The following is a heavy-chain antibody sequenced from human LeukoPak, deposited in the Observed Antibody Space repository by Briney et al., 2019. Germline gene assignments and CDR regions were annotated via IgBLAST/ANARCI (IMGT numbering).Heavy chain of an antibody. CDR3: ALDSGWSAFDI. Sequence: PSETLSLTCTVSGGSIISGGYYWSWIRQHPGKGLEWIGYIYYSGSTYYNPSLKSRVTISVDTSKNQFSLKLSSVTAADTAVYYCALDSGWSAFDIWGQGTMVTVSS. V-gene: IGHV4-31*03. CDR2: IYYSGST. J-gene: IGHJ3*02. CDR1: GGSIISGGYY. D-gene: IGHD6-19*01.